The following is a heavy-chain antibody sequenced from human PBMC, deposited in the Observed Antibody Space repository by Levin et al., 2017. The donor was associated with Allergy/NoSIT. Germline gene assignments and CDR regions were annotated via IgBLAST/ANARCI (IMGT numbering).Heavy chain of an antibody. CDR2: IKSESDGVTT. CDR3: TTLPSGHKSLAVGGSY. CDR1: GFTFSNAW. Sequence: GESLKISCAASGFTFSNAWMNWVRQAPGKGLEWVGRIKSESDGVTTDYAAPVKGRFTISRDDSQNILYLQMNSLETEDTAVYYCTTLPSGHKSLAVGGSYWGQGTLVTVSS. J-gene: IGHJ4*02. D-gene: IGHD6-19*01. V-gene: IGHV3-15*01.